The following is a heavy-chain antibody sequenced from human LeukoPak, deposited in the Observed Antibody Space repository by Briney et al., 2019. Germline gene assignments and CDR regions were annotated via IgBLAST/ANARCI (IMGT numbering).Heavy chain of an antibody. CDR3: ARGDPYPAASNYYGMDV. CDR2: IIPIFGTA. CDR1: GGTFSSYA. Sequence: SLKVSCKASGGTFSSYAISWVRQAPGQGLEWMGGIIPIFGTANYAQKFQGRVTITADESTSTDYMELSSLRSEDTAVYYCARGDPYPAASNYYGMDVWGQGTTVTVSS. V-gene: IGHV1-69*13. J-gene: IGHJ6*02. D-gene: IGHD2-21*01.